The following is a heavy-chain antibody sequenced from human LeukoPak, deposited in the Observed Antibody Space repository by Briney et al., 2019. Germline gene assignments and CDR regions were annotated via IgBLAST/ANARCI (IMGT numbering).Heavy chain of an antibody. J-gene: IGHJ3*02. Sequence: GASVKVSCKASGYTFTGYYMHWVRQAPGQGLEWMGRIIPILGIANYAQKFQGRVTITADKSTSTAYMELSSLRSEDTAVYHCASDIVVVPAARVGGLDAFDIWGQRTMVTVSS. CDR3: ASDIVVVPAARVGGLDAFDI. V-gene: IGHV1-69*04. CDR1: GYTFTGYY. CDR2: IIPILGIA. D-gene: IGHD2-2*01.